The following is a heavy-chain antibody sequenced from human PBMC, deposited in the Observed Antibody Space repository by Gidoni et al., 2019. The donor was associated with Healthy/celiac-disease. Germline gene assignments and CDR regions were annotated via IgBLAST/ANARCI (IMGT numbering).Heavy chain of an antibody. V-gene: IGHV3-23*01. Sequence: ADSVKGRFTISRDNSKNTLYLQMNSLRAEDTAVYYCAKDEGYCSGGSCWGQGTLVTVSS. D-gene: IGHD2-15*01. J-gene: IGHJ4*02. CDR3: AKDEGYCSGGSC.